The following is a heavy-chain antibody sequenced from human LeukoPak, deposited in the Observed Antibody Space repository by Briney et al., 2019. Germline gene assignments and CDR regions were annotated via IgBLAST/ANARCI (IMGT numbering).Heavy chain of an antibody. V-gene: IGHV3-11*05. Sequence: PGGSLRLSCAASGFNFSDNYMSWIRQAPGKGLEWVSYISNSGSYTNYPDSVKGRFTISRDNAKNSLYLQMSSLRDEDTAVYYCARGRIVGATVPKEFDYWGQGTLVTVSS. J-gene: IGHJ4*02. CDR3: ARGRIVGATVPKEFDY. CDR2: ISNSGSYT. D-gene: IGHD1-26*01. CDR1: GFNFSDNY.